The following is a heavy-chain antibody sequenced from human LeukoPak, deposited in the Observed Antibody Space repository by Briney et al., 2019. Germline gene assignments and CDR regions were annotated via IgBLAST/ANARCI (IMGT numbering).Heavy chain of an antibody. D-gene: IGHD1-26*01. V-gene: IGHV3-66*02. CDR2: IYSGGST. J-gene: IGHJ4*02. Sequence: GGSLRLSCAASGFTVSSNYMSWVRQAPGKGLEWVSVIYSGGSTYYADSVKGRFTISRDNSKNTLYLQMNSLRAEDTAVYYCARLETVGATYFDYWGQGTLVTVSS. CDR3: ARLETVGATYFDY. CDR1: GFTVSSNY.